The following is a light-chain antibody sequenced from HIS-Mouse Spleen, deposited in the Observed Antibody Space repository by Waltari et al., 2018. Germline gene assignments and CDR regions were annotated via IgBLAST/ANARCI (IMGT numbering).Light chain of an antibody. CDR3: YSTDSSGNHRV. CDR1: ALPTKY. Sequence: SYELTQPPSVSVSPGPTARITCPGDALPTKYAYWYQQKSGQDPVLVIYEDSKRPSGIPERFSGSSSGTMATLTISGAQVEDEADYYCYSTDSSGNHRVFGGGTKLTVL. J-gene: IGLJ2*01. V-gene: IGLV3-10*01. CDR2: EDS.